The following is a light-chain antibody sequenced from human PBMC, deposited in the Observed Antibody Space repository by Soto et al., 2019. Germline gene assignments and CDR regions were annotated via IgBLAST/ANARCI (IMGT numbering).Light chain of an antibody. Sequence: DIQMTQSPSTLSASVGDRVTITCRASQSISTWVAWYQQKPGKDPKLQMYDASTLESGVPSRFSGSGSGTDFTLTISSLQPDDSATAYGQQYNSYVWTVGQGTKVDSK. CDR1: QSISTW. CDR2: DAS. V-gene: IGKV1-5*01. J-gene: IGKJ1*01. CDR3: QQYNSYVWT.